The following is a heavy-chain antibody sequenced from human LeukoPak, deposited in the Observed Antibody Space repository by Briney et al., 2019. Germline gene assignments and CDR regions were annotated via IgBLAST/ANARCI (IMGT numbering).Heavy chain of an antibody. Sequence: GGSLRLSCAASGFTFRSYSMNWVRQAPGMGLEWVSSISTSSSHIYYADSVEGRFTISRDNAKKSLYLQMNSLRAEDTAVYYCARDPGGSLWPDASGIWGQGTMVTVSS. CDR3: ARDPGGSLWPDASGI. J-gene: IGHJ3*02. V-gene: IGHV3-21*04. CDR1: GFTFRSYS. CDR2: ISTSSSHI. D-gene: IGHD4-23*01.